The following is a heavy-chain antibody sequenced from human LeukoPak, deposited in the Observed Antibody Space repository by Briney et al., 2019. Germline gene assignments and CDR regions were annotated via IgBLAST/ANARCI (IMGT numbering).Heavy chain of an antibody. Sequence: PGGSLRLSCASSGFSFSNYAMGWVRQAPGKGLEWVSLIIASSGSTFYADSVKGRFTISRDNSKNTLYLQMNSLRAEDTAVYYCAKGGYGYVEMGYFDYWGQGTLVTVSS. D-gene: IGHD5-12*01. J-gene: IGHJ4*02. CDR2: IIASSGST. V-gene: IGHV3-23*01. CDR3: AKGGYGYVEMGYFDY. CDR1: GFSFSNYA.